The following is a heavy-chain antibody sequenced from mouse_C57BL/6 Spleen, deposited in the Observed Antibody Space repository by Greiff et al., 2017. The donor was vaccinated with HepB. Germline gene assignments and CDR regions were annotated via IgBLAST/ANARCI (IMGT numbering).Heavy chain of an antibody. D-gene: IGHD4-1*01. J-gene: IGHJ2*01. CDR1: GYTFTDYY. CDR3: AELGREGFDY. V-gene: IGHV1-26*01. CDR2: INPNNGGT. Sequence: VQLQQSGPELVKPGASVKISCKASGYTFTDYYMNWVKQSHGKSLEWIGDINPNNGGTSYNQKLKGKATLTVDKSSSTAYMELRSLTSEDSAVYYCAELGREGFDYWGQGTTLTVSS.